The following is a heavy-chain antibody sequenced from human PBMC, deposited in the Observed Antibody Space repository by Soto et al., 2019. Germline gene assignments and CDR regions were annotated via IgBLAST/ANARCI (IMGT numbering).Heavy chain of an antibody. Sequence: GGSLRLSCAASGFTFSTYRMSWVRQAPGQGLEGVANIKQDGSENDYVDSVNGRVTISRDNAKNSLYLQMNSLRAEDTGVYYCARDYNPSSGWYLSYYYYGREGWGRRSTV. V-gene: IGHV3-7*01. J-gene: IGHJ6*01. CDR3: ARDYNPSSGWYLSYYYYGREG. CDR1: GFTFSTYR. D-gene: IGHD6-19*01. CDR2: IKQDGSEN.